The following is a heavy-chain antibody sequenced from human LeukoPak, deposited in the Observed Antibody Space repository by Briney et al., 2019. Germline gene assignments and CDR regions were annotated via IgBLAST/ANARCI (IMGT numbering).Heavy chain of an antibody. V-gene: IGHV3-11*01. Sequence: GGSLRLSCAASGFTFNDYYMSWIRQAPGKGLEWLSYINIGGTNTHYADSAKGRFTISRDNAKKSLYLEMNNLRAEDTAVYYCATDGAGFDTWGQGVLVTVSS. CDR3: ATDGAGFDT. J-gene: IGHJ5*02. CDR2: INIGGTNT. CDR1: GFTFNDYY.